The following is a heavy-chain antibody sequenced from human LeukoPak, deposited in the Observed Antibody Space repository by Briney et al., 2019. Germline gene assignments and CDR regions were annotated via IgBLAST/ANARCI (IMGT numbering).Heavy chain of an antibody. D-gene: IGHD6-19*01. J-gene: IGHJ4*02. CDR1: GGTFSSYA. CDR3: ARGSYSSGWLFY. V-gene: IGHV1-69*05. Sequence: ASVKVSCKASGGTFSSYAISWVRQAPGQGLEWMGRIIPIFGTANYAQKFQGRATITTDESTSTAYMELSSLRSEDTAVYYCARGSYSSGWLFYWGQGTLVTVSS. CDR2: IIPIFGTA.